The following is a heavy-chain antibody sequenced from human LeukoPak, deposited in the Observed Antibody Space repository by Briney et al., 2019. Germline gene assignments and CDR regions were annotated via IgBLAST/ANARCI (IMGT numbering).Heavy chain of an antibody. V-gene: IGHV4-4*02. Sequence: PSGTLSLTCAVSGGSISDDNWWSWVRQPPRKGLGWIGEVDQSETTNYNPSLKSRVTISVDKSKNQFSLKMTSVTAADTAVYYCAKGYRGGYLDFDSWGQGTLVTVSS. CDR2: VDQSETT. CDR1: GGSISDDNW. CDR3: AKGYRGGYLDFDS. D-gene: IGHD5-24*01. J-gene: IGHJ4*02.